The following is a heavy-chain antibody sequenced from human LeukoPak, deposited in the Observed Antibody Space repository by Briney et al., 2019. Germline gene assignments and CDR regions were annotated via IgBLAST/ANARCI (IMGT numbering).Heavy chain of an antibody. Sequence: SQTLSLTCAISGDSVSSNSAAWNWIRQSPSRGLEWLGRTYYRSKWYNDYAVSVKSRITINPDTSKNQFSLQLNSVTPEDTAVYYCARELMSDRRFGEGASDLDYWGQGTLVTVSS. J-gene: IGHJ4*02. CDR1: GDSVSSNSAA. V-gene: IGHV6-1*01. D-gene: IGHD3-10*01. CDR3: ARELMSDRRFGEGASDLDY. CDR2: TYYRSKWYN.